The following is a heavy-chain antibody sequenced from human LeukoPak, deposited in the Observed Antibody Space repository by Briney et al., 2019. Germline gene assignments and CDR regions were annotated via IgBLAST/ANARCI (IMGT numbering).Heavy chain of an antibody. J-gene: IGHJ4*02. CDR3: ARDGYNSGYFDY. D-gene: IGHD5-24*01. V-gene: IGHV4-30-4*01. CDR2: IYYSRST. Sequence: SWVRQAPGKGLEWIGYIYYSRSTSYSPSLKSRLTISVDTSKNQFSLKLSSVTAADTAVYYCARDGYNSGYFDYWGQGTLVTVSS.